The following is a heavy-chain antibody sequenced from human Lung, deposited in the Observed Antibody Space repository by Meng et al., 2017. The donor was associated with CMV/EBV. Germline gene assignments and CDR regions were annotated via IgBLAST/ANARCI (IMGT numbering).Heavy chain of an antibody. CDR3: ARDSKISSGSSSYYYYYGLTV. CDR2: IKQDGSEK. CDR1: GFTFSSYW. J-gene: IGHJ6*04. D-gene: IGHD6-6*01. Sequence: GGSLRLSCAASGFTFSSYWMSWVRQAPGKGLEWVANIKQDGSEKYYVDSVKGRFTISRDNAKNSLYLQMNSLRAEDTAVYYCARDSKISSGSSSYYYYYGLTVWGKGPRAP. V-gene: IGHV3-7*01.